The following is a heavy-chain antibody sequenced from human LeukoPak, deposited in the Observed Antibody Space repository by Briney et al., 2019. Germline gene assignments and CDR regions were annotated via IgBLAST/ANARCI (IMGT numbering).Heavy chain of an antibody. CDR1: GGTFSSYA. D-gene: IGHD3-10*01. J-gene: IGHJ3*02. CDR2: IIPIFGTA. Sequence: ASVKVSCKASGGTFSSYAISWVRQAPGQGLEWMGGIIPIFGTANYAQKFQGRVTITADESTSTAYMELSSLRSEDTAVYYCAGEGYYGSGSYSFGAFDIWGQGTMVTVSS. CDR3: AGEGYYGSGSYSFGAFDI. V-gene: IGHV1-69*13.